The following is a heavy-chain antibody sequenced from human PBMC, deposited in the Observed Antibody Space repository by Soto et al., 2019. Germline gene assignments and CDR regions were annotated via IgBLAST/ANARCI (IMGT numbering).Heavy chain of an antibody. Sequence: PSETLSLTCDVSGDSIRSDKWWSWVRQSPGRELEWIGEIHHRGTTNFNPSLKSRVTILVEKSKNQLSLEMTSLTAADTAIYYCARGGDWKFDFWGQGSLVTVSS. J-gene: IGHJ4*02. CDR2: IHHRGTT. V-gene: IGHV4-4*02. CDR3: ARGGDWKFDF. D-gene: IGHD2-21*02. CDR1: GDSIRSDKW.